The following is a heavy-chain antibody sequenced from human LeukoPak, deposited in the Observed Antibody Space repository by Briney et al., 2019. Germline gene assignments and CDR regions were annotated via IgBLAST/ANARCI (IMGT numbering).Heavy chain of an antibody. V-gene: IGHV3-30*02. CDR2: IRYDGSNK. D-gene: IGHD6-19*01. CDR1: GFTFSSYR. J-gene: IGHJ4*02. Sequence: GGSLRLSCAASGFTFSSYRMRWVRQAPGKGLEWVAFIRYDGSNKYYADSVKGRFTISRDNSKNTLYLQMNSLRAEDTAVYYCAKDQEIAVAGTVDYWGQGTLVTVSS. CDR3: AKDQEIAVAGTVDY.